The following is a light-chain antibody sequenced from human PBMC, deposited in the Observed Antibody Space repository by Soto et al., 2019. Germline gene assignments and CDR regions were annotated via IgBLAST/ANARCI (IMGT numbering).Light chain of an antibody. CDR1: QSISDT. Sequence: EIVMAQSPATLSVSPGGRATLSCRASQSISDTLAWYQQKPGQAPRLLIHGASSRATGIPDKFSGSASGTDFTLTISRLAPEDFALYYCQQYGSKPITFGQGTRLEI. CDR3: QQYGSKPIT. V-gene: IGKV3-20*01. CDR2: GAS. J-gene: IGKJ5*01.